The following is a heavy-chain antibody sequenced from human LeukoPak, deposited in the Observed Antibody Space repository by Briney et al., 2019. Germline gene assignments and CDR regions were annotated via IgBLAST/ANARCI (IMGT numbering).Heavy chain of an antibody. V-gene: IGHV4-34*01. CDR3: ASDTYYYGSGSYYGWFDY. J-gene: IGHJ4*02. CDR1: GGSFSGYY. CDR2: INHSGST. Sequence: SETLSLTCAVYGGSFSGYYWSWIRQPPGKGLEWIGEINHSGSTNYNPSLKSRVTISVDTSKNQFSLKLSSVTAADTAVYYCASDTYYYGSGSYYGWFDYWGQGTLVTVSS. D-gene: IGHD3-10*01.